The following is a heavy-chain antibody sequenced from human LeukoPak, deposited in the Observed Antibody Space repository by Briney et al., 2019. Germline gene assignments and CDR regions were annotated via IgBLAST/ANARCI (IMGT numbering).Heavy chain of an antibody. D-gene: IGHD2-21*02. CDR1: GGSISSYY. Sequence: SETLSLTCTVSGGSISSYYGSWIRQPPGKGLEWIGYIYYSGSTNYNPSLKSRVTISVDTSKNQFSLKLSSVTAADTAVYCCARLPGMGDYYFDYWGQGTLVTVSS. V-gene: IGHV4-59*01. J-gene: IGHJ4*02. CDR3: ARLPGMGDYYFDY. CDR2: IYYSGST.